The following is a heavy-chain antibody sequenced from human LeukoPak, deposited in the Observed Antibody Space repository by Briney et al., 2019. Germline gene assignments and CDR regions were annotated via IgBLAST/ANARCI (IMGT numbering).Heavy chain of an antibody. V-gene: IGHV2-70*04. J-gene: IGHJ5*02. D-gene: IGHD2-15*01. CDR3: AREQYCSGGYCDHIET. Sequence: ESGPALVKPTQTLTLTCTFSGFSLSTSGMRVNWIRQPPGKALEWLARIDWDDDKFYSTSLKTRLTISKDTSKNQVVLTRTNMDPMDTATYFWAREQYCSGGYCDHIETWGQGTLGTVSS. CDR1: GFSLSTSGMR. CDR2: IDWDDDK.